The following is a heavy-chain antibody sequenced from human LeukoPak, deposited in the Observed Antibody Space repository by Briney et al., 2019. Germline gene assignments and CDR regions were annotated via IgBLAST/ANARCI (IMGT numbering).Heavy chain of an antibody. J-gene: IGHJ4*02. CDR3: ARDAIAVAGVGGY. D-gene: IGHD6-19*01. Sequence: ASVKVSCKTSGYTFTVYNMHWVRQAPGQGLEWMGWISPNSGGTNYAQKFQDRVTMTRDTSINTAYMELSSLTFDDTAVYYCARDAIAVAGVGGYWGQGTLVTVSS. V-gene: IGHV1-2*02. CDR2: ISPNSGGT. CDR1: GYTFTVYN.